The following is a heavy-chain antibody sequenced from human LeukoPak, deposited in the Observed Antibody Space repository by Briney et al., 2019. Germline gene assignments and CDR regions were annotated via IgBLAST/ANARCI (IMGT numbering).Heavy chain of an antibody. CDR3: ARDLWEDGSSWSEFDY. V-gene: IGHV3-23*01. D-gene: IGHD6-13*01. CDR2: ITGSGDST. CDR1: GFTFSSNA. J-gene: IGHJ4*02. Sequence: GGSLRLSCAASGFTFSSNAMNWVRQAPGKGLEWVSGITGSGDSTYYADSVKGRFTISRDNSKNTVYLQMNSLRAEDTAVYCCARDLWEDGSSWSEFDYWGQGTLVTVSS.